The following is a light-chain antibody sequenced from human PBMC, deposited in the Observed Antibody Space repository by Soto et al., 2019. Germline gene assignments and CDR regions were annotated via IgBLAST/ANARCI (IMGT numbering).Light chain of an antibody. CDR3: QQRSNWPPIT. CDR1: QSVSSY. CDR2: DAS. Sequence: EIVLTQSPATLSLSPGERATLSCRASQSVSSYLAWYQQKPGQAPRLLIYDASNRATGIPARFSGSGSGTDFTLTISSRGPEDFAVYYWQQRSNWPPITFGQGTRLEIK. V-gene: IGKV3-11*01. J-gene: IGKJ5*01.